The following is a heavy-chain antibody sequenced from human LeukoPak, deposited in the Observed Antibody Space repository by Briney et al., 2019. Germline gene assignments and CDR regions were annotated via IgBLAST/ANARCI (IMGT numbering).Heavy chain of an antibody. J-gene: IGHJ5*02. D-gene: IGHD1-26*01. CDR1: GDSVSSNSAA. Sequence: SQTLSLTFALSGDSVSSNSAAWNWLRQSPSRGLEWLGSTYYRSRWYNDYAVSVKSRITMNPDTSKNQLSLQLNSVTPEDTAVYYCARVGHSGSLGAWGQGTLVTVSS. CDR2: TYYRSRWYN. CDR3: ARVGHSGSLGA. V-gene: IGHV6-1*01.